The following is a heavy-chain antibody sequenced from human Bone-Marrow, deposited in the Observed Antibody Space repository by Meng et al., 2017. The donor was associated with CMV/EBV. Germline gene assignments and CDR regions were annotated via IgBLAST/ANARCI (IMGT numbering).Heavy chain of an antibody. CDR3: ASTTDPRNY. CDR1: GFTFSSYA. J-gene: IGHJ4*02. V-gene: IGHV3-30-3*01. D-gene: IGHD1-14*01. Sequence: GGSLRLSCAASGFTFSSYAMHWVRQAPGKGLEWVAVISYDGSNKYYADSVKGRFTISRDNSKNTLYLQMNSLRAEDTAVYYCASTTDPRNYWGQGTLVTVSS. CDR2: ISYDGSNK.